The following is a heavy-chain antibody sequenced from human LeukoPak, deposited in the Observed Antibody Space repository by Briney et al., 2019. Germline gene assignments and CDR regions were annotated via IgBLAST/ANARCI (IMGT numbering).Heavy chain of an antibody. V-gene: IGHV3-23*01. J-gene: IGHJ4*02. CDR2: ITGSGGST. CDR1: GFTFSSYA. Sequence: GGSLRLSCAASGFTFSSYAMSWVRQAPGKGLEWGLAITGSGGSTYYAAPVRGRFTIPRDNSKNTRYLRMNSLRAEDTAVYYCAKPTYYYDGSGYYETYYFDYWGQGTLVSVSS. D-gene: IGHD3-22*01. CDR3: AKPTYYYDGSGYYETYYFDY.